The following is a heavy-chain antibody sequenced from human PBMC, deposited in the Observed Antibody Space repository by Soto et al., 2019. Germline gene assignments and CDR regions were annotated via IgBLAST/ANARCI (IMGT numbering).Heavy chain of an antibody. Sequence: GGSLRLSCAASGVTVSSNYMSWARQVPGRGPEWVSFIYSGGATQYADSVKGRFTISRDNSKNTLYLQMNNLRAEDTAVYYCVRDGDSGYGYRDYWDQGTLVTVSS. D-gene: IGHD5-12*01. CDR2: IYSGGAT. J-gene: IGHJ4*02. CDR1: GVTVSSNY. CDR3: VRDGDSGYGYRDY. V-gene: IGHV3-66*01.